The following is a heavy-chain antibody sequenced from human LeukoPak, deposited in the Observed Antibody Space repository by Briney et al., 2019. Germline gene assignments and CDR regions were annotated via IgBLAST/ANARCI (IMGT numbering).Heavy chain of an antibody. V-gene: IGHV3-30-3*01. CDR2: ISYDGSNK. J-gene: IGHJ3*02. D-gene: IGHD2-15*01. Sequence: GGSLRLSCAASGFTFSSYAMHWVRQAPGKGLEWVAVISYDGSNKYYADSVKGRFTISSDNSKNTLYLQMNSLRAEDTAVYYCARDRAGGSPRGAFDIWGQGTMVTVSS. CDR1: GFTFSSYA. CDR3: ARDRAGGSPRGAFDI.